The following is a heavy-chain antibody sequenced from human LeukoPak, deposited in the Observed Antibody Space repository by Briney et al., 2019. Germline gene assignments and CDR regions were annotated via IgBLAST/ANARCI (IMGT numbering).Heavy chain of an antibody. D-gene: IGHD2-2*01. Sequence: ASVKVSCKASGGTFSSYAISWVRQAPGQGLEWMGGIIPIFGTANYAQKFQGRVTITADESTSTAYMELSSLRSEDTAVYYCARISGVVVPAAMADLPFDYWGQGTLVTVSS. CDR3: ARISGVVVPAAMADLPFDY. CDR1: GGTFSSYA. J-gene: IGHJ4*02. CDR2: IIPIFGTA. V-gene: IGHV1-69*13.